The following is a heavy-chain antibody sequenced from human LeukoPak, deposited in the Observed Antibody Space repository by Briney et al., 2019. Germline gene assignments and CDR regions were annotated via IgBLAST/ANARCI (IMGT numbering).Heavy chain of an antibody. CDR3: ATDTLMDWMRAFDV. J-gene: IGHJ3*01. CDR2: IYYNGNT. CDR1: GVSVSSGNSY. V-gene: IGHV4-61*01. D-gene: IGHD3/OR15-3a*01. Sequence: SETLSLTCTVSGVSVSSGNSYWSWIRQSPGKGLEYIGYIYYNGNTNYNPSLKSRVTMSVDTSQNQFSLKLNSVTAADTAVYYCATDTLMDWMRAFDVWGQGTVVTVSS.